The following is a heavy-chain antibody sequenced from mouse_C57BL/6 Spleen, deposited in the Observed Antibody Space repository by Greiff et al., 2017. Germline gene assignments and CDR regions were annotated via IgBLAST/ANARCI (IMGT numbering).Heavy chain of an antibody. CDR3: ARTGTGAMDY. CDR1: GYTFTSYW. CDR2: IYPSDSET. J-gene: IGHJ4*01. Sequence: QVQLQQPGAELVRPGSSVKLSCKASGYTFTSYWMDWVKQRPGQGLEWIGNIYPSDSETHYNQKFKDKATLTVDKSSSTAYMQLSSLTSDDSAVYYCARTGTGAMDYWGQGTSVTVSS. V-gene: IGHV1-61*01. D-gene: IGHD4-1*01.